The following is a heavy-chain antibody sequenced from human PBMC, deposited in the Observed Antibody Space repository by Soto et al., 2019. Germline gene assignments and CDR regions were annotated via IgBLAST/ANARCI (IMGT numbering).Heavy chain of an antibody. Sequence: SETLSLTCTVSGGSISSYYWSWIRQPPGKGLEWIGYIYYSGSTNYNPSLKSRVTVSVDTSKNQFSLKLSSVTAADTAVYYCARPHGGSSGWDNWFDPWGQGTLVTVSS. D-gene: IGHD6-25*01. J-gene: IGHJ5*02. CDR1: GGSISSYY. V-gene: IGHV4-59*01. CDR3: ARPHGGSSGWDNWFDP. CDR2: IYYSGST.